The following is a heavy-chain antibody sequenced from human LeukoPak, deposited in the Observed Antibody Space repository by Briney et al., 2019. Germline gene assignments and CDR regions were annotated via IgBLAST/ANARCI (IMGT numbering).Heavy chain of an antibody. CDR1: GGSISSSSYY. V-gene: IGHV4-39*01. CDR3: ARTAGNLDYYDSSGQDAFDI. CDR2: IYYSGST. J-gene: IGHJ3*02. Sequence: SETLSLTCTVSGGSISSSSYYWGWIRQPPGTGLEWIGSIYYSGSTYYNPSLKSRVTISVDTSKNQFSLKLSSVTAADTAVYYCARTAGNLDYYDSSGQDAFDIWGQGTMVTVSS. D-gene: IGHD3-22*01.